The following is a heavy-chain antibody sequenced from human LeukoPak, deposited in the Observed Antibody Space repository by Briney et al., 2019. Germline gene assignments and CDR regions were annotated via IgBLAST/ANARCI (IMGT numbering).Heavy chain of an antibody. CDR2: IYSGGSI. Sequence: PGGSLRLSCAASGFTVSSNYMSWVRQAPGKGLEWVSVIYSGGSIYYADSVKGRFTISRDNSKNTLYLQMNSLRAEDTAVYYCAREATYYYDSSGYYGGVAGYFDYWGQGTLVTVSS. D-gene: IGHD3-22*01. CDR3: AREATYYYDSSGYYGGVAGYFDY. V-gene: IGHV3-53*01. J-gene: IGHJ4*02. CDR1: GFTVSSNY.